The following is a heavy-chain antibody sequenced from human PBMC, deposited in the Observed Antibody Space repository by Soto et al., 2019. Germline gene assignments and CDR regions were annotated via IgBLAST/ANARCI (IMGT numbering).Heavy chain of an antibody. CDR3: ASPLCSGGSCSWLGY. Sequence: SVKVSCKASGGTFSSYAISWVRQAPGQGLEWMGGIIPIFGTANYAQKFQGRVTITADESTSTAYMELSSLRSEDTAAYYCASPLCSGGSCSWLGYRGQGTLVTVS. CDR1: GGTFSSYA. D-gene: IGHD2-15*01. V-gene: IGHV1-69*13. J-gene: IGHJ4*02. CDR2: IIPIFGTA.